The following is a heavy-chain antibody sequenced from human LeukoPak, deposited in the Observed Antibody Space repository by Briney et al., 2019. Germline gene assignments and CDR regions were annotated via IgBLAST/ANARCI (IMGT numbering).Heavy chain of an antibody. CDR3: ARQLYYDILTGYYSDY. Sequence: GESLKISCKGSGYSFTSYWIGWVRQMPGKGLEWMGIIYPGDSDTRYSPSFQGQVTISADKSISTAYLQCSSLKASDTAMYYCARQLYYDILTGYYSDYWGQGTLVTVSS. D-gene: IGHD3-9*01. CDR2: IYPGDSDT. J-gene: IGHJ4*02. V-gene: IGHV5-51*01. CDR1: GYSFTSYW.